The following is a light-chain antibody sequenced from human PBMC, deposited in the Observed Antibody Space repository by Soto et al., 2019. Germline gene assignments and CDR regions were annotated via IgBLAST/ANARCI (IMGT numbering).Light chain of an antibody. CDR1: QNVNNR. V-gene: IGKV3-20*01. CDR2: GAS. Sequence: ILLTKSPGSVSVFPGERDSLSFRASQNVNNRLAWYQQKAGQAPRLLISGASSRATGIPDRFSGSGSGTDFTLTISRLESDDFALYYCQQYAEGTPIPFGQGTRLEI. J-gene: IGKJ5*01. CDR3: QQYAEGTPIP.